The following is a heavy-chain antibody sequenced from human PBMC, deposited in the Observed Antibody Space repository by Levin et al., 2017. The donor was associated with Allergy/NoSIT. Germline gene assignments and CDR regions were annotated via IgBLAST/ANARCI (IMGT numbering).Heavy chain of an antibody. Sequence: GESLKISCAASGFTFSSYTMNWVRQAPGKGLEWVSVISGSGAIIYYADSVKGRFTISRDNSKNTLYLQMNSLRADDTAVYYCAKKAVAGTGIGNYFDYWGQGTLVPVSS. CDR3: AKKAVAGTGIGNYFDY. CDR1: GFTFSSYT. D-gene: IGHD6-19*01. V-gene: IGHV3-23*01. J-gene: IGHJ4*02. CDR2: ISGSGAII.